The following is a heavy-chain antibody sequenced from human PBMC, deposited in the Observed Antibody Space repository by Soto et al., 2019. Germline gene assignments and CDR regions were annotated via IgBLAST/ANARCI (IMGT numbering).Heavy chain of an antibody. CDR3: AKDALPNYYGSGSYLDY. D-gene: IGHD3-10*01. V-gene: IGHV3-48*01. Sequence: GGSLRLSCAASGFTFSSYSMNWVRQAPGKGLEWVSYISSSSSTIYYADSVKGRFTISRDNAKNSLYLQMNSLRAEDTAVYYCAKDALPNYYGSGSYLDYWGQGTLVTVSS. CDR2: ISSSSSTI. J-gene: IGHJ4*02. CDR1: GFTFSSYS.